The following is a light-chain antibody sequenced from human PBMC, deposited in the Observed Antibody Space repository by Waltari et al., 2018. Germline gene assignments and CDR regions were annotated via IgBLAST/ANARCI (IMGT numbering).Light chain of an antibody. CDR3: AAWDVSLRGI. Sequence: QSVLTQPPSVSGAPGQRVTISCSGSNSNVGINYVSWFQHVPGADPRLLIYRNNQRPSGVPDRFSGSKSGSSASLAISGLRSEEDADYYCAAWDVSLRGIFGTGTRVTVL. J-gene: IGLJ1*01. V-gene: IGLV1-47*01. CDR2: RNN. CDR1: NSNVGINY.